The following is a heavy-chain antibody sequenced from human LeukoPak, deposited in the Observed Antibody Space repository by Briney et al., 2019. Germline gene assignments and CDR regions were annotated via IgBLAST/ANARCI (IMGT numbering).Heavy chain of an antibody. Sequence: GGSLRLSCAASGFTFSSYSMNWVRQAPGKGLEWVSSISSSSSYIYYGDSVKPRFTISRDNAKDSLYLQMNSLRAEDTAVYYCARDYEIYWGQGTLVTVSS. V-gene: IGHV3-21*01. CDR1: GFTFSSYS. J-gene: IGHJ4*02. D-gene: IGHD5-12*01. CDR3: ARDYEIY. CDR2: ISSSSSYI.